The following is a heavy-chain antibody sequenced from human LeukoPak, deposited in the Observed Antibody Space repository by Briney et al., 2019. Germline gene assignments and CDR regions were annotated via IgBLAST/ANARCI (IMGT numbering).Heavy chain of an antibody. J-gene: IGHJ4*02. CDR2: IKQDGSEK. CDR1: GFTFSSYW. Sequence: PGGSLRLSCAASGFTFSSYWMSWVRQAPGKGLEWVANIKQDGSEKYYVDSVKGRFTISRDNAKNSLYLQMNSLGAEDTAVYYCARAGYSSSWRAYYFDYWGQGTLVPVSS. CDR3: ARAGYSSSWRAYYFDY. V-gene: IGHV3-7*01. D-gene: IGHD6-13*01.